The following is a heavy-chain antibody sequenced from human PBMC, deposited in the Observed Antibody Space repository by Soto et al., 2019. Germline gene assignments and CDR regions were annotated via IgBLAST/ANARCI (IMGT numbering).Heavy chain of an antibody. CDR3: ARLRDTSGWFRASHYFYNMDV. V-gene: IGHV5-10-1*01. CDR2: IDLSDSYK. CDR1: GYSFRNNW. J-gene: IGHJ6*02. Sequence: GESLKISCKGSGYSFRNNWITWVRQMPGEGLEWMGRIDLSDSYKSYSPSLQGHVSFSADTSINTAYLQWSSLRASDTAMYYCARLRDTSGWFRASHYFYNMDVWGQGTTVTVSS. D-gene: IGHD6-19*01.